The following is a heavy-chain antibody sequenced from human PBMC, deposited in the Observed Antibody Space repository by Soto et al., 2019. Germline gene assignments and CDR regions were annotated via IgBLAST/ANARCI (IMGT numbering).Heavy chain of an antibody. Sequence: SETLSLTCAVYGGSFSGYYWSWIRQPPGKGLEWIGEINHSGSTNYNPSLKSRVTISVDTSKNHFSLILSSVTAADTAVYYCARDEPDWSIVVAPTARGAFDIWGQGTMVTVSS. D-gene: IGHD2-2*01. CDR3: ARDEPDWSIVVAPTARGAFDI. CDR1: GGSFSGYY. J-gene: IGHJ3*02. CDR2: INHSGST. V-gene: IGHV4-34*01.